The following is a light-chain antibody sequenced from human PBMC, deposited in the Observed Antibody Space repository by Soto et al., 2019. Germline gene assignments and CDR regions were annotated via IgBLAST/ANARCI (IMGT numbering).Light chain of an antibody. CDR2: GTS. Sequence: EIVMTQSPATLSVSSGERATISCRASQSVSSNLVWYQQKPGQAPRLLIYGTSTRATGIPARFSGSGSGTEFTLTISSLQSEDIAVYHCQQYNKWPLWTFGQGTKVEIK. V-gene: IGKV3-15*01. J-gene: IGKJ1*01. CDR3: QQYNKWPLWT. CDR1: QSVSSN.